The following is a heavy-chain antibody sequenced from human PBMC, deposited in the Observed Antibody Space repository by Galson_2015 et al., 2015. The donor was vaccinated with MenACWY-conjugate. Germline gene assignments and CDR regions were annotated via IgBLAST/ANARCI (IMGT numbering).Heavy chain of an antibody. D-gene: IGHD2/OR15-2a*01. V-gene: IGHV4-61*08. CDR1: GGSASSSGYY. J-gene: IGHJ4*02. Sequence: ATLSLTCTVSGGSASSSGYYWTWIRQPPGEGLEWIGLIYDSVTTKYNPSLKGRVTISLDTSKNQVSLKLSSVTAADTAVYYCAREFSYWGQGTLVTVSS. CDR2: IYDSVTT. CDR3: AREFSY.